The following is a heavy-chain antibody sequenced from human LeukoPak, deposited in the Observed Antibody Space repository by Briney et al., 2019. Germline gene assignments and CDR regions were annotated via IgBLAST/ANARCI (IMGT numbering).Heavy chain of an antibody. J-gene: IGHJ1*01. CDR2: IKSDGKK. D-gene: IGHD3-22*01. Sequence: GGSLRLSCAASGFTFSSYWMHWVRQAPGKGLVWVSRIKSDGKKNYADSVMGRFTISRHNAKNTVSLEMNSLRAEDTGVYYCARAPSEIGVYYPEYFRHWGQGTLVTVSS. V-gene: IGHV3-74*01. CDR3: ARAPSEIGVYYPEYFRH. CDR1: GFTFSSYW.